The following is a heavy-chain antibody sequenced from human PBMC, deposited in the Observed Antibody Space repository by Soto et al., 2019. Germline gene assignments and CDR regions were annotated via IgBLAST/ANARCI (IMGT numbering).Heavy chain of an antibody. CDR3: ARHVHSSGSGWCAFDI. CDR1: DDSISSSSYY. V-gene: IGHV4-39*01. D-gene: IGHD6-19*01. Sequence: QLQLQESGPGLVKPSETLSLTCTVSDDSISSSSYYWGWIRQPPGRGLEWIGSIYYSGSTYFSPSLKSRATIFVDTSKNQFSLKLSSVSAADTAVYYCARHVHSSGSGWCAFDIWGQGTMVTVSS. CDR2: IYYSGST. J-gene: IGHJ3*02.